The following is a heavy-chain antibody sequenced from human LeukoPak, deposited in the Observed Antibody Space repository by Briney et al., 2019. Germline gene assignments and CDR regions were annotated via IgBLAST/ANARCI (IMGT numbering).Heavy chain of an antibody. CDR1: GFTFSSYS. D-gene: IGHD3-3*01. J-gene: IGHJ6*03. CDR3: ARGYDFWKYYYMDV. Sequence: GGSLRLSCVASGFTFSSYSMNWVRQAPGKGLEWVSYISSTSNTIYYADSVEGRFTISRDSAKNSLYLQMNSLRAEDTAVYYCARGYDFWKYYYMDVWGKGSTVTVSS. CDR2: ISSTSNTI. V-gene: IGHV3-48*01.